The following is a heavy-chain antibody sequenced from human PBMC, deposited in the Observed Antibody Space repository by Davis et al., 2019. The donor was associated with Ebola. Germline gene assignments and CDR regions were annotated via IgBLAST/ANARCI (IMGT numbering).Heavy chain of an antibody. CDR1: GYTFTSYG. J-gene: IGHJ4*02. CDR3: ARDQDVFFTNGISYGPRTNFDY. D-gene: IGHD2-8*01. CDR2: ISPYNGNT. V-gene: IGHV1-18*04. Sequence: AASVKVSCKASGYTFTSYGISWVRQAPGQGLEWMGWISPYNGNTHYARKLQGRVTMTTDTSASTAYMELRSLRSDDTAVYYCARDQDVFFTNGISYGPRTNFDYWGRGTLVTVSS.